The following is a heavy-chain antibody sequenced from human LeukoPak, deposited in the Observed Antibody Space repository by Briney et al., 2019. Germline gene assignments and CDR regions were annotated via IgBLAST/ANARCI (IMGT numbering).Heavy chain of an antibody. CDR1: GYTFTDYY. CDR3: ARQFGSGWYFDS. D-gene: IGHD6-19*01. CDR2: IHPNSGGT. Sequence: ALVKVSCKASGYTFTDYYMHWVRQAPGRGLEWMGWIHPNSGGTNSAQNFQGRVTMTRDTSISTAYMELSRLKSDDTAVYYCARQFGSGWYFDSWGQGTLVTVSS. V-gene: IGHV1-2*02. J-gene: IGHJ4*02.